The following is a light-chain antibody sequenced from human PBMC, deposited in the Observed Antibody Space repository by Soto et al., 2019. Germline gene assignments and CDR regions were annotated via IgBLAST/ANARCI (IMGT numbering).Light chain of an antibody. CDR2: GTS. J-gene: IGKJ3*01. Sequence: EIVLTQSPGTLSLSPGERATLSCRASQSVSSGRLAWYQQKPGQAPRLLIYGTSSRATGIPDRFSGSGSGTDFTLTISRLEPEDFAVYFCQQYASSPFTFGPGAKVDIK. CDR3: QQYASSPFT. CDR1: QSVSSGR. V-gene: IGKV3-20*01.